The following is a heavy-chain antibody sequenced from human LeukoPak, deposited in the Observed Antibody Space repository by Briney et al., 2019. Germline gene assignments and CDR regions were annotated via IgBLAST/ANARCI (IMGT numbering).Heavy chain of an antibody. CDR2: INGNGGGS. V-gene: IGHV3-23*01. CDR3: AKGSSGWYFTPGDY. D-gene: IGHD6-19*01. J-gene: IGHJ4*02. Sequence: GGSLRLSCAASGFTFSDHAMSWVRQAPAKGLEWVSSINGNGGGSYYIDSVKGRFTVSRDNSENALYLQMNSLRAEDTAVYYCAKGSSGWYFTPGDYWGQGTLVTVSS. CDR1: GFTFSDHA.